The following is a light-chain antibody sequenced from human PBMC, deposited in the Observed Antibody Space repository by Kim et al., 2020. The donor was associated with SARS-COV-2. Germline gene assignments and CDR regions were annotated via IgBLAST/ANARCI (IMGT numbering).Light chain of an antibody. J-gene: IGKJ2*01. CDR2: AAS. V-gene: IGKV1-12*01. Sequence: DIQMTQSPSSVSASVGDRVTITCRASQGITTFLAWYQQRPGKAPKFLIYAASSLHSGVPSRFSGSGSGTHFTLTISSLQPEDFGTYYCQQADTFPFTFGQGTKLEI. CDR1: QGITTF. CDR3: QQADTFPFT.